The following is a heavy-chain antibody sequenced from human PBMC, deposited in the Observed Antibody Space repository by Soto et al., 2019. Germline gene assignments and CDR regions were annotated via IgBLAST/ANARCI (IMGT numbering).Heavy chain of an antibody. CDR2: ISYDGSNK. D-gene: IGHD3-22*01. CDR1: GFTFSSYA. CDR3: ARDGSSGYYGHFDY. Sequence: QVQLVESGGGVVQPGRSLRLSCAASGFTFSSYAMHWVRQAPGKGLEWVAVISYDGSNKYYADSVKGRFTISRDNSKNTLYLQMNSLSAEDTAVYYCARDGSSGYYGHFDYWGQGTLVTVSS. V-gene: IGHV3-30-3*01. J-gene: IGHJ4*02.